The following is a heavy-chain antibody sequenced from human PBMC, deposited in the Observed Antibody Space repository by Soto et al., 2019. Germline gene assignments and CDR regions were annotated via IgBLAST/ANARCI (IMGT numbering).Heavy chain of an antibody. CDR2: IYHSGST. CDR3: ARGEYYDYVWGPGGAFDI. V-gene: IGHV4-4*02. Sequence: KPSETLSLTCAVSGGSISSSNWWSWVRQPPGKGLEWIGEIYHSGSTNYNPSLKSRVTISVDKSKNQFSLKLSSVTAADTAVYYCARGEYYDYVWGPGGAFDIWGQGTIVTVSS. D-gene: IGHD3-16*01. CDR1: GGSISSSNW. J-gene: IGHJ3*02.